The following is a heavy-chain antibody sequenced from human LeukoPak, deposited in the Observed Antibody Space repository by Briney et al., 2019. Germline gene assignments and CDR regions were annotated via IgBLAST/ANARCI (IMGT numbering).Heavy chain of an antibody. CDR2: IYYSGST. D-gene: IGHD2-2*01. CDR3: ARGGQYAKEYYFDY. CDR1: GGSISSSSYY. Sequence: PSETLSLTCTVSGGSISSSSYYWGWIRQPPGKGLEWIGSIYYSGSTYYNPSLKSRVTISVDTSKNQFSLKLSSVTAADTAVYYCARGGQYAKEYYFDYWGQGTLVTVSS. V-gene: IGHV4-39*07. J-gene: IGHJ4*02.